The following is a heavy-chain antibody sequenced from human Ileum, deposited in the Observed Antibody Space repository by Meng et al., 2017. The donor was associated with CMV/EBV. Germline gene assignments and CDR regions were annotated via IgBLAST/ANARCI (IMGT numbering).Heavy chain of an antibody. V-gene: IGHV1-69*10. CDR2: IIPILGIA. Sequence: SVKVSCQASGGTFRRYALSWVRQAPGQGLEWMGGIIPILGIANYAQKFQGRVTITADKSTSTAYMELRSLREEDTAGYYRARGSNVVVPAAIYAYYYYYGKDGWGQGTKVTVSS. J-gene: IGHJ6*02. CDR1: GGTFRRYA. D-gene: IGHD2-2*01. CDR3: ARGSNVVVPAAIYAYYYYYGKDG.